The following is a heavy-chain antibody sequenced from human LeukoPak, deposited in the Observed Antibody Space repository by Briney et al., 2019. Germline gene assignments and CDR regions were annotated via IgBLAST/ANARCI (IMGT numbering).Heavy chain of an antibody. Sequence: SSETLSLTCTVSGASINSGAYYWTWIRQPVGKGLEWIGRIYTSGSTNYNPSLKSRVTISLDTPKNQFSLKLDSVTAADTAVYYCARDGPSVYFDYWGQGALVTVSS. CDR3: ARDGPSVYFDY. CDR1: GASINSGAYY. J-gene: IGHJ4*02. CDR2: IYTSGST. V-gene: IGHV4-61*02.